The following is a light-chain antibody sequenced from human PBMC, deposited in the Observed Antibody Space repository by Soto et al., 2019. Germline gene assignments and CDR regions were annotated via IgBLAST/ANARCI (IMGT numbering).Light chain of an antibody. CDR1: SSDVGGYTY. CDR2: DVS. Sequence: QSALPQPASVSGSPVQSITISCAGTSSDVGGYTYVSWYQQHPGKAPKLMIYDVSNRPSGVSNRFSGSKSGNTASLTISGLQAEDEADYYCTSYTSSSTPYVFGGGTKVTVL. V-gene: IGLV2-14*01. CDR3: TSYTSSSTPYV. J-gene: IGLJ1*01.